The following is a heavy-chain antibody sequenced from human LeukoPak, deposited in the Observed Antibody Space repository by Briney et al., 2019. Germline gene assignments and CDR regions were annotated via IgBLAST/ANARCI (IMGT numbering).Heavy chain of an antibody. Sequence: LAGGSLRLSCEASGFTFSDHYMDWVRPAPGKGLEWVGRIRNKANSYTTDYAASVKARFTISRDDSKNSVNLQMNSLKTEDTAVYYCTSPARSGYAFDIWGQGTMVTVSS. J-gene: IGHJ3*02. CDR2: IRNKANSYTT. V-gene: IGHV3-72*01. D-gene: IGHD3-22*01. CDR1: GFTFSDHY. CDR3: TSPARSGYAFDI.